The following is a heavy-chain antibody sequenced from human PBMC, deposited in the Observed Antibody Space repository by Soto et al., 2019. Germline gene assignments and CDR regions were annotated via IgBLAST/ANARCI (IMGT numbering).Heavy chain of an antibody. V-gene: IGHV4-34*01. J-gene: IGHJ4*02. CDR1: GGSFSGYY. CDR2: INHNGST. D-gene: IGHD5-18*01. Sequence: SETLSLTCAAYGGSFSGYYWSWIRQPPGKGLEWIGEINHNGSTNYNPSLKSRVTISVDTSKNQFSLRLSSVTAADTAVYYCATYSSADYWGQGTLVTVSS. CDR3: ATYSSADY.